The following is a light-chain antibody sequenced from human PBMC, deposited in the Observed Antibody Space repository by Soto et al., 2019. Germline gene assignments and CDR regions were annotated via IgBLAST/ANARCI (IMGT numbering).Light chain of an antibody. V-gene: IGKV1-27*01. CDR2: AAS. CDR3: QKYNSDPWT. Sequence: DIQMTQSPSSLSASVGDRVTITCRASQGISDYLAWYQQKPGKVPILLIYAASTMQSGVPSRFSGSGSGTDFTLTISSLQPEDVATYYCQKYNSDPWTFGQGTKVAIK. CDR1: QGISDY. J-gene: IGKJ1*01.